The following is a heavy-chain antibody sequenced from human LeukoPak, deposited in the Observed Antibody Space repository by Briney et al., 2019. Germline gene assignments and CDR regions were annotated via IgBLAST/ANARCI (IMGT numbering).Heavy chain of an antibody. CDR1: GYPISSGYY. CDR3: ARQGGDGTDY. D-gene: IGHD6-25*01. J-gene: IGHJ4*02. Sequence: SETLSLTCTVSGYPISSGYYWGWIRQPPGKGLEWIGSIYHSGSTYYNPSLKSRVTISVDTSKNQFSLKLSSVTAADTAVYYCARQGGDGTDYWGQGTLVTVSS. V-gene: IGHV4-38-2*02. CDR2: IYHSGST.